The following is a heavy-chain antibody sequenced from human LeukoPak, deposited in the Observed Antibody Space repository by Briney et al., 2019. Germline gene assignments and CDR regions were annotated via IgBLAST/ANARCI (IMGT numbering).Heavy chain of an antibody. CDR1: GGSVSSGSYS. CDR3: ARGAMATTPFFDY. Sequence: SETLSLTCTVSGGSVSSGSYSWTWIRQPPGKGLEWIGYVYYTGSTNFNPSLKSRVTMSLDTSRNQFSLKLTSLTAADTAVYYCARGAMATTPFFDYWGQGTLVTVSS. CDR2: VYYTGST. V-gene: IGHV4-61*01. D-gene: IGHD5-24*01. J-gene: IGHJ4*02.